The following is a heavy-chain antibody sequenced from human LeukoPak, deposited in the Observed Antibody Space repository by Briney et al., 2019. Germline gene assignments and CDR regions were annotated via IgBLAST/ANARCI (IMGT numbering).Heavy chain of an antibody. CDR2: IGGSSTSI. V-gene: IGHV3-21*01. CDR3: ARELGGDYGEAFDI. D-gene: IGHD4-17*01. J-gene: IGHJ3*02. CDR1: GLTFSTYS. Sequence: GGSLRLSCAASGLTFSTYSMNWVRQAPGKGLEWVSSIGGSSTSIYYADSVKGRFTISRDNAKSSLYLQMNSLRAEDAAVYYCARELGGDYGEAFDIWGQGTMVTVSS.